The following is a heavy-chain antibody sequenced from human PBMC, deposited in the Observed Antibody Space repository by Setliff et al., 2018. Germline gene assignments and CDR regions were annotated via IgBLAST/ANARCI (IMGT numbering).Heavy chain of an antibody. J-gene: IGHJ5*02. CDR2: YRSGST. V-gene: IGHV4-4*08. Sequence: PSETLSLTCSVTGDSMSNFFWSWIRQPPGKGLEWIGYYRSGSTNYSPSLKSRVTVSADRSRNQFSLNLNSVTAADTAIYYCVRGLNSESWTFRYWSQGTGWFDPWGLGILVTVSS. D-gene: IGHD1-1*01. CDR3: VRGLNSESWTFRYWSQGTGWFDP. CDR1: GDSMSNFF.